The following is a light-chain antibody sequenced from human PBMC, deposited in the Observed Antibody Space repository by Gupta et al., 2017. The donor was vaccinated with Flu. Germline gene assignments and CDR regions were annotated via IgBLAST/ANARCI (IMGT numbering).Light chain of an antibody. V-gene: IGLV3-10*01. CDR2: EDR. CDR1: ELPKKY. J-gene: IGLJ3*02. Sequence: GQTARITGSGDELPKKYAYWYQQKSGQAPVLIIYEDRKRPSGIPERFSGSSSGTMATLTISGAQVEDEADYYCYSTDTSGNHRVFGGGTNLTVL. CDR3: YSTDTSGNHRV.